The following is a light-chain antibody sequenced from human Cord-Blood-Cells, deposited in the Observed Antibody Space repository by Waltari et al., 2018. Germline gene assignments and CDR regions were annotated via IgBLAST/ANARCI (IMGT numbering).Light chain of an antibody. V-gene: IGKV3-15*01. J-gene: IGKJ2*04. CDR1: PSVSRN. CDR3: QQYNNWPPCS. CDR2: GAS. Sequence: EIVITQSPATLAVSPGERATLPCRARPSVSRNLTRYQQKPGQAPRLLIYGASTRATGIPARFSGSGSGTEFTLTISSLQSEDFAVYYCQQYNNWPPCSFGQGTKLEIK.